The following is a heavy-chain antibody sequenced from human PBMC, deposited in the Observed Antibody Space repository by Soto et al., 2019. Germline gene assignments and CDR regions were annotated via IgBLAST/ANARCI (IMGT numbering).Heavy chain of an antibody. CDR2: ISSDGSNK. D-gene: IGHD3-22*01. CDR3: ASPDSYFEY. J-gene: IGHJ4*02. Sequence: GGSLRLSXAASGFTFGSFAMHWVRQTPAKGLEWVAVISSDGSNKYYADSVKGRFTISRDNSKNTLYLQMSSLRAEDTAVYYCASPDSYFEYWGQGTLVTVS. CDR1: GFTFGSFA. V-gene: IGHV3-30-3*01.